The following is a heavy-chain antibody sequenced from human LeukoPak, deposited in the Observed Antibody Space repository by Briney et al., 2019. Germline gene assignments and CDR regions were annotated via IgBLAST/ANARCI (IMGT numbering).Heavy chain of an antibody. Sequence: PGASVKVSCKASGYTFTSYYMHWVRQAPGQGLEWMGIINPSGGSTSYAQKFQGRVTMTRDTSTSTVYMELSSLRSEDTAVYYCARGSGTVTTLPGTYAVMMLLVGHAFDIWGQGTMVTVSS. CDR1: GYTFTSYY. CDR3: ARGSGTVTTLPGTYAVMMLLVGHAFDI. D-gene: IGHD4-17*01. CDR2: INPSGGST. J-gene: IGHJ3*02. V-gene: IGHV1-46*03.